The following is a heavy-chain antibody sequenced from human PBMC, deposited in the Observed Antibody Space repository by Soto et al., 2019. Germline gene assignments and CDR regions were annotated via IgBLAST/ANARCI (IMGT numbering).Heavy chain of an antibody. CDR2: ISAYNGNT. CDR1: GYTFTSYG. D-gene: IGHD6-19*01. CDR3: ARVLTKYSGGWYEGYYFDY. V-gene: IGHV1-18*01. J-gene: IGHJ4*02. Sequence: ASLKVSCKASGYTFTSYGISWVRRAPGQGLEWMGWISAYNGNTNYAQKLQGRVTMTTDTSTSTAYMELRSLRSDDTAVYYCARVLTKYSGGWYEGYYFDYWGQGTLVTVSS.